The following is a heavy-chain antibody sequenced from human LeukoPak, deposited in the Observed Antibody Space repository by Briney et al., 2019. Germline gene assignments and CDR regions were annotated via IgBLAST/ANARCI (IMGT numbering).Heavy chain of an antibody. CDR1: GLTFSTAW. J-gene: IGHJ5*02. Sequence: GGSLRLSCAASGLTFSTAWMSWVRQAPGKGPEWVGGIKSKRDGGTTDYGAPVKGRFTMSRDDSRNTLYLQMNSLKIEDTATYYCTTDRNWFDPWGQGTLVTVSS. V-gene: IGHV3-15*01. CDR3: TTDRNWFDP. CDR2: IKSKRDGGTT.